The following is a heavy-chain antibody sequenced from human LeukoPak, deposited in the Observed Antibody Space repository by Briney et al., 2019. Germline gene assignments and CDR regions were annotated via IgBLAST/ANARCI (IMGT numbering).Heavy chain of an antibody. D-gene: IGHD4-17*01. CDR1: GFTFGDYA. Sequence: PGRSLRLSCTASGFTFGDYAMSWVRQAPGKGLEWVGFIRSKAYGGTTEYAASVKGRFTISRDDSKSIAYLQMNSLKSEDPAVYYCTRVAVHMTTVTPDAFDIWGQGTMVTVSS. V-gene: IGHV3-49*04. J-gene: IGHJ3*02. CDR2: IRSKAYGGTT. CDR3: TRVAVHMTTVTPDAFDI.